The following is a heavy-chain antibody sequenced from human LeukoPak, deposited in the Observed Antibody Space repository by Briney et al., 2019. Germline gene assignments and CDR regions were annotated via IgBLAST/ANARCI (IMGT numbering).Heavy chain of an antibody. Sequence: ASVKVSCKASGYTFTGYYMHWMRQAPGQGLEWMGWINPNSGGTNYAQKFQGRVTMTRDTPISTAYMELSRLRSDDTAVYYCARTLGSYCSSTSCYSGPLPFDPWGQGTLVTVSS. D-gene: IGHD2-2*01. CDR3: ARTLGSYCSSTSCYSGPLPFDP. V-gene: IGHV1-2*02. CDR1: GYTFTGYY. CDR2: INPNSGGT. J-gene: IGHJ5*02.